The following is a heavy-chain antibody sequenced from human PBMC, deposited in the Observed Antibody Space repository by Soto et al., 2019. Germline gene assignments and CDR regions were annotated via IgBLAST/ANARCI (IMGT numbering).Heavy chain of an antibody. CDR2: ISAHNGNT. CDR3: ARWRYGDY. Sequence: QIHLVQSGAEVKKPGASVKVSCKGSGYGFTTYGITWVRQAPGQGLEWMAWISAHNGNTNYAQKLQGRVTVTRDTSTSSAYMGLRSLISDDTAVYYCARWRYGDYWGQGALVTVSS. D-gene: IGHD1-1*01. J-gene: IGHJ4*02. V-gene: IGHV1-18*01. CDR1: GYGFTTYG.